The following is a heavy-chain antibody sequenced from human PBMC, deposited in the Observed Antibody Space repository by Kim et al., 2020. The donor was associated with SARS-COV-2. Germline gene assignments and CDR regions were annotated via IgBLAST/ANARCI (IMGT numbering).Heavy chain of an antibody. CDR2: IKSKTDGGTT. CDR1: GFTFSNAW. V-gene: IGHV3-15*01. CDR3: TTDPNYLAYCGGDCYSRRYFQH. J-gene: IGHJ1*01. Sequence: GGSLRLSCAASGFTFSNAWMSWVRQAPGKGLEWVGRIKSKTDGGTTDYAAPVKGRFTISRDDSKNTLYLQMNSLKTEDTAVYYCTTDPNYLAYCGGDCYSRRYFQHWGQGTLVTVSS. D-gene: IGHD2-21*02.